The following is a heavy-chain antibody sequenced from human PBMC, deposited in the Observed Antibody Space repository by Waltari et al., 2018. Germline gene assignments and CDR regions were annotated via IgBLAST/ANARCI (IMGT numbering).Heavy chain of an antibody. CDR3: ARPYDFWSGYNDAFDI. CDR2: VNPNSGNT. CDR1: GYTFTSYD. J-gene: IGHJ3*02. V-gene: IGHV1-8*01. D-gene: IGHD3-3*01. Sequence: QVQLVQSGAEVKKPGASVKVSCKASGYTFTSYDINWVRQATGQGLEWMGWVNPNSGNTGYAQKFQGRVTMTRNTSISTAYMELSSLRSEDTAVYYCARPYDFWSGYNDAFDIWGQGTMVTVSS.